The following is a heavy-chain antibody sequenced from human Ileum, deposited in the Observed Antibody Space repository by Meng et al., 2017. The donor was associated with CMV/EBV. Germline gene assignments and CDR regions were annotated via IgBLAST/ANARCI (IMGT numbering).Heavy chain of an antibody. V-gene: IGHV4-30-4*08. J-gene: IGHJ5*02. CDR3: VRSSWYNGFDP. CDR2: ISTTGNT. CDR1: AASVTRNHNY. D-gene: IGHD6-13*01. Sequence: VQLLESGPVLVTPHQTLSLTCTGSAASVTRNHNYWSWIRQPPGKGLEWIGYISTTGNTFYNPSFESRVSISLDTSKNQFSLNLTSVTAADTCVFYCVRSSWYNGFDPWGQGALVTVSS.